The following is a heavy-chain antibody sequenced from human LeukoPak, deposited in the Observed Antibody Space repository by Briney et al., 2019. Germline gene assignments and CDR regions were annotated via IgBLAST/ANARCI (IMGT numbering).Heavy chain of an antibody. V-gene: IGHV3-23*01. CDR3: AKNLYYYGSGSPPEDY. J-gene: IGHJ4*02. CDR1: GFTFSSYA. Sequence: GGSLRLSYAASGFTFSSYAMSWVRQAPGKGLEWVSAISGSGGSTYYADSVKGRFTISRDNSKNTLYLQMNSLRAEDTAVYYCAKNLYYYGSGSPPEDYWGQGTLVTVSS. CDR2: ISGSGGST. D-gene: IGHD3-10*01.